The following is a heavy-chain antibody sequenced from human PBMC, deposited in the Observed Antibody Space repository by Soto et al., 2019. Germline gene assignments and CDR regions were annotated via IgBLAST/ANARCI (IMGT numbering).Heavy chain of an antibody. CDR3: ARDRGNYWYLDL. CDR1: GFTFSSSW. J-gene: IGHJ2*01. D-gene: IGHD5-12*01. V-gene: IGHV3-74*01. Sequence: EVQLVESGGGLVQRGESLRLSCAASGFTFSSSWMHWVRQAPGKGLVWVSGINSDGSRTSYADSVKGRFTISTDNAKDTLYLQMNSLRAEDTAVYYCARDRGNYWYLDLWGRGTLVTVSS. CDR2: INSDGSRT.